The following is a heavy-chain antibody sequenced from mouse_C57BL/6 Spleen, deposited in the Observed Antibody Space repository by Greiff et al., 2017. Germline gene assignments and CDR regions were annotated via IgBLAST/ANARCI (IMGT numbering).Heavy chain of an antibody. CDR3: ARARLYYGSSYGYFDV. J-gene: IGHJ1*03. CDR1: GYSFTDYN. Sequence: EVKLQESGPELVKPGASVKISCKASGYSFTDYNMNWVKQSNGKSLEWIGVINPNYGTTSYNQKFKGKATLTVDQSSSTAYMQLNSLTSEDSAVYYCARARLYYGSSYGYFDVWGTGTTVTVSS. CDR2: INPNYGTT. V-gene: IGHV1-39*01. D-gene: IGHD1-1*01.